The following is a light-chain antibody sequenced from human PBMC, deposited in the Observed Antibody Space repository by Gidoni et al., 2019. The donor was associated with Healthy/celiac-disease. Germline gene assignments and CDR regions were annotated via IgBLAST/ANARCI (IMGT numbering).Light chain of an antibody. Sequence: SELTQDPSVSVALGQTVRITCPGDSLRSYYASWYQQKPGQAPVLVIYGKNNRPSGIPDLFSGSSSGNTASLTITGAQAEDEADYYCNSRDSSGNHWVFGGGTKLTVL. CDR3: NSRDSSGNHWV. J-gene: IGLJ3*02. CDR2: GKN. CDR1: SLRSYY. V-gene: IGLV3-19*01.